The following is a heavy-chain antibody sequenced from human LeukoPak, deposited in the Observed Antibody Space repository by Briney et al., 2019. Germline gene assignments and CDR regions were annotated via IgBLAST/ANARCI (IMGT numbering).Heavy chain of an antibody. Sequence: ASVKVSCKASGYTFTGYYMHWVRQAPGQGLEWMGWINPNSGGTNYAQKFQGRVTMTRDTSISTAYMELSRLRSDDTAVYYCASVGLDGSGYYEGGAFDIWGQGTMVTVSS. J-gene: IGHJ3*02. CDR1: GYTFTGYY. CDR2: INPNSGGT. D-gene: IGHD3-22*01. V-gene: IGHV1-2*02. CDR3: ASVGLDGSGYYEGGAFDI.